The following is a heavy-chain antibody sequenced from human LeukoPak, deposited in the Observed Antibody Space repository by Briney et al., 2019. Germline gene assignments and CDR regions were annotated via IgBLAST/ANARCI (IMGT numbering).Heavy chain of an antibody. CDR1: GFTVSNNY. CDR3: ARAVGPFDY. V-gene: IGHV3-53*01. D-gene: IGHD3-16*01. Sequence: PGGSLRLSCAASGFTVSNNYMSWVRQAPGKGLDWVSVIYSGGSTYYADSVKGRFTISRDNSKDTLYRQMNSLRVEDTAVYYCARAVGPFDYWGQGTLVTVSS. CDR2: IYSGGST. J-gene: IGHJ4*02.